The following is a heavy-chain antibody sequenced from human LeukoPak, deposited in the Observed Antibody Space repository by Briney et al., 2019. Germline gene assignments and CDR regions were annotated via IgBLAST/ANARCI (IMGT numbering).Heavy chain of an antibody. Sequence: SETLSLSCTVSGGSISSGGYYWSWIRQHPGKGLEWIGYIYYSGSTYYNPSLKSRVTISVDTSKNQFSLKLSPVTAADTAVYYCAREVGDYSSRNFDYWGQGTLVTVSS. D-gene: IGHD4-17*01. CDR1: GGSISSGGYY. J-gene: IGHJ4*02. V-gene: IGHV4-31*03. CDR2: IYYSGST. CDR3: AREVGDYSSRNFDY.